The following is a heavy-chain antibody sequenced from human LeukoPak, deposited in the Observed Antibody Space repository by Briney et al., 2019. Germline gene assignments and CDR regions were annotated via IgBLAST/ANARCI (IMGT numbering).Heavy chain of an antibody. D-gene: IGHD2-21*02. Sequence: SETLSLTCTVSGGSISSSLYHWGWIRQSPGKNLEWLGSIYYTGTTHYNPSLKSRVTISVDTSKNQFSLKLRSVTAADTAVYYCARINCGGDCRAYYYKYYMDVWGKGTTVTISS. CDR3: ARINCGGDCRAYYYKYYMDV. V-gene: IGHV4-39*07. CDR1: GGSISSSLYH. CDR2: IYYTGTT. J-gene: IGHJ6*03.